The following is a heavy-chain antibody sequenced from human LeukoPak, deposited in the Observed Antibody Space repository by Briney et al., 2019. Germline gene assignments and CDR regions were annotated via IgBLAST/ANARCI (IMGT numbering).Heavy chain of an antibody. V-gene: IGHV4-59*01. CDR3: ARGRPGSSVTYFDY. CDR2: IYYSGST. J-gene: IGHJ4*02. Sequence: SETLSLTCTVSGGSISRYYWSWIRQPPGKGLEWMGYIYYSGSTNYNPSLKSRVTISVDTSKNQFSLKLSSVTAADTAVYYCARGRPGSSVTYFDYWGQGTLVTVSS. D-gene: IGHD1-26*01. CDR1: GGSISRYY.